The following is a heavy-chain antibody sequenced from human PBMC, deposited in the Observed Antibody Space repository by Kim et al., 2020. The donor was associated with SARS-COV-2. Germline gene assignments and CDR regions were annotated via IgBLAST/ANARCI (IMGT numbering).Heavy chain of an antibody. J-gene: IGHJ6*02. V-gene: IGHV1-46*01. CDR1: GYTFTSYY. Sequence: ASVKVSCKASGYTFTSYYMHWVRQAPGQGLEWMGINNPSGGSTSYAQKFQGRVTMTRDTSTSTVYMELSSLRSEDTAVYYCARDRSSSWTGYYYYYYGMDVWGQGTTVTVSS. CDR3: ARDRSSSWTGYYYYYYGMDV. CDR2: NNPSGGST. D-gene: IGHD6-13*01.